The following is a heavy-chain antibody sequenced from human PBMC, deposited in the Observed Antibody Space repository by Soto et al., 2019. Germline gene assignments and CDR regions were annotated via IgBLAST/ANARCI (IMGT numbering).Heavy chain of an antibody. CDR3: ARERLDYYDFWSGYYPLDV. Sequence: GGSLRLSCAAPGFTFSSYWMSWVRQAPGKGLEWVANIKQDGSEKYYVDSVKGRFTISRDNAKNSLYLQMNSLRAEDTAVYYCARERLDYYDFWSGYYPLDVWGQGTTVTVSS. CDR1: GFTFSSYW. D-gene: IGHD3-3*01. V-gene: IGHV3-7*05. CDR2: IKQDGSEK. J-gene: IGHJ6*02.